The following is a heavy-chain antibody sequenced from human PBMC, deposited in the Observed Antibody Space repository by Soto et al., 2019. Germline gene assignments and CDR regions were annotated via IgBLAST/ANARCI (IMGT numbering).Heavy chain of an antibody. CDR3: ARGPPGAHYYFDY. CDR2: MNPNSGNT. J-gene: IGHJ4*02. V-gene: IGHV1-8*01. Sequence: ASVKVSCKASGYTSTSYDINWVRQAAGQGLEWMGWMNPNSGNTGYAQKFQGRVTMTRDTSKTTAYMELSSLRSEDTAVYYCARGPPGAHYYFDYWGQGTLVTVSS. CDR1: GYTSTSYD. D-gene: IGHD7-27*01.